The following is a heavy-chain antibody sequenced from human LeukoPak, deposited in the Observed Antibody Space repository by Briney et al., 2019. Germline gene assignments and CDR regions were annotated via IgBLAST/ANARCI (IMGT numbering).Heavy chain of an antibody. CDR2: RYSDGNT. Sequence: PGGSLRLSCAASGFTVITNDMTWVRQAPGKGREWVSVRYSDGNTKYADSVQGRFTISRDNSKNTLYLEMNSLSPDDTAVYYCARGVEPLAANTLAYWGQGTLVSVSS. D-gene: IGHD1-14*01. CDR3: ARGVEPLAANTLAY. V-gene: IGHV3-53*01. CDR1: GFTVITND. J-gene: IGHJ4*02.